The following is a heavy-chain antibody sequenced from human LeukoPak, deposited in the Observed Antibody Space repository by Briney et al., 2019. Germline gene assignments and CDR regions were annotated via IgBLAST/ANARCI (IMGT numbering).Heavy chain of an antibody. CDR1: GGTFSSYA. Sequence: SVKVSCKASGGTFSSYAITWVRQAPGQGLEWMGRIIPILGIATYAQNFQGRVTITADKSTSTAYMELSSLRSEDTAVYYCARALVVSCSSTSCSVAPSDFWGQGTLVTVSS. D-gene: IGHD2-2*01. CDR2: IIPILGIA. CDR3: ARALVVSCSSTSCSVAPSDF. V-gene: IGHV1-69*04. J-gene: IGHJ4*02.